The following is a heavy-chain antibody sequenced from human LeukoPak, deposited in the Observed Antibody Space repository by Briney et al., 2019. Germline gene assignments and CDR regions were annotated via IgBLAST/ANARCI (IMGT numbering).Heavy chain of an antibody. CDR3: ARDPRYGGYYYYGMDV. V-gene: IGHV4-59*01. J-gene: IGHJ6*02. D-gene: IGHD3-9*01. CDR1: GGSISSYY. CDR2: IYYSGST. Sequence: PSETLSLTCTVSGGSISSYYWSWIRQPPGKGLEWNGYIYYSGSTNYNPSLKSRVTISVDTSKNQFSLKLSSVTAADTAVYYCARDPRYGGYYYYGMDVWGQGTTVTVSS.